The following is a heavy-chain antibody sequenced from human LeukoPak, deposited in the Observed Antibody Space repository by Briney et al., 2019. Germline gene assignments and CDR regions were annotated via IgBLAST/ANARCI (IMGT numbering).Heavy chain of an antibody. Sequence: SVKVSCKASGGTFSSYAISWVRQAPGQGLEWMGGIIPIFGTANYAQKFQGRVTITADESTSAAYMELSSLRSEDTAVYYCARSSGRSPNRDYMDVWGKGTTVTISS. CDR2: IIPIFGTA. J-gene: IGHJ6*03. V-gene: IGHV1-69*13. CDR3: ARSSGRSPNRDYMDV. CDR1: GGTFSSYA. D-gene: IGHD1-14*01.